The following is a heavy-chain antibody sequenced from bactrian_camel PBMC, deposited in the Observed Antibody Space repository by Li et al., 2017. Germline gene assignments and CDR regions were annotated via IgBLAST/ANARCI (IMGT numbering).Heavy chain of an antibody. Sequence: VQLVESGGGSVQAGGSLRLSCATSGFSFRDHAMAWVRQAPGKGLEWVSDITGVNPGGGKATYADSVKGRFTISSAGNTLYLQMNSLKPGDTAVYYCAADGGVSDYVPRPFAYWGQGTQVTVS. V-gene: IGHV3S42*01. CDR3: AADGGVSDYVPRPFAY. J-gene: IGHJ6*01. CDR2: ITGVNPGGGKA. D-gene: IGHD4*01. CDR1: GFSFRDHA.